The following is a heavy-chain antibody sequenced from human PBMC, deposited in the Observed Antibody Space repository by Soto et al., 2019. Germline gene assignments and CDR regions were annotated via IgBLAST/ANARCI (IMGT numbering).Heavy chain of an antibody. CDR1: GFAFSDYY. CDR3: ERDFNSCSTSCPLEY. J-gene: IGHJ4*02. V-gene: IGHV3-11*04. CDR2: ISSSGSTI. Sequence: GGSLRLSCAAFGFAFSDYYMSWIRQAPGKGLEWVSYISSSGSTIYYADSVKGRFTISRDNAKNSLYLQMNSLRAEDTAVYYCERDFNSCSTSCPLEYWGQGTLVTVSS. D-gene: IGHD2-2*01.